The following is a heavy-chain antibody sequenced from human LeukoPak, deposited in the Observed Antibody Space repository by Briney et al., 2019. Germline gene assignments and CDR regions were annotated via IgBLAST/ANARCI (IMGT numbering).Heavy chain of an antibody. CDR1: GFTFSSYS. CDR3: ARDPNKESPYCGGDCAGI. CDR2: ISSSSSYI. Sequence: GGSLRLSCAASGFTFSSYSMNWVRQAPGKGLEWVSSISSSSSYIYYADSVKGRFTISRDNAKNSLYLQMNSLRAEDTAVYYCARDPNKESPYCGGDCAGIWGQGTMVTVSS. D-gene: IGHD2-21*02. V-gene: IGHV3-21*01. J-gene: IGHJ3*02.